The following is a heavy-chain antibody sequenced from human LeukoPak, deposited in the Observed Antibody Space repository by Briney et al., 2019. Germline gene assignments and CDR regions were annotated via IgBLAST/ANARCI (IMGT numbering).Heavy chain of an antibody. CDR1: GGSFSGYY. V-gene: IGHV4-34*01. D-gene: IGHD5-12*01. CDR3: ARDKAATIKGFDY. Sequence: PSETLSLTCAVYGGSFSGYYWGWIRQPPRKGLEWIGEINHSGSTNYNPSLKSRVTISVDTSKNQFSLKLSSVTAADTAVYYCARDKAATIKGFDYWGQGTLVTVSS. CDR2: INHSGST. J-gene: IGHJ4*02.